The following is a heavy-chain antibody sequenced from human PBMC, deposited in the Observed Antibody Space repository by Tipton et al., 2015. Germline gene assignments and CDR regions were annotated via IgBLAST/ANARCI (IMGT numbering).Heavy chain of an antibody. CDR2: IWHDGSNK. V-gene: IGHV3-33*01. D-gene: IGHD3-3*01. CDR3: ARGAHSITSLDHFDY. Sequence: SLRLSCVASGFTFSNYGMHWIRQAPGKGLEWVAGIWHDGSNKCYADSVQGRFTISRDNSKNTLYLQTNSLRAEDTAVYYCARGAHSITSLDHFDYWGQGTLVTVSS. J-gene: IGHJ4*02. CDR1: GFTFSNYG.